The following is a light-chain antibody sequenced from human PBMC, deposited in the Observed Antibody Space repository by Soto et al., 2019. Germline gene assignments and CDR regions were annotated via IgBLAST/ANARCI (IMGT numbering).Light chain of an antibody. CDR2: EVS. V-gene: IGLV2-14*01. CDR1: NSDVGIYDF. J-gene: IGLJ1*01. Sequence: QSVLTQPASVSGTPGQSITISWTGSNSDVGIYDFVSWYQHHPGRAPKLIVSEVSHRPSGVSNRFSGSKSGNTASLTISGLQSEDEADYYCISYTSDDVRYVFGTGTKVTVL. CDR3: ISYTSDDVRYV.